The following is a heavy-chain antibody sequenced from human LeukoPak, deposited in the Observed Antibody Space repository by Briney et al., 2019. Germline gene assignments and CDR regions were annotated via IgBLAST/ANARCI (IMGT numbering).Heavy chain of an antibody. J-gene: IGHJ4*02. D-gene: IGHD3-10*01. CDR3: ARDRATITMVRGVYPSGY. CDR1: GYTFTGYY. CDR2: INPNSGGT. Sequence: ASVKVSCKASGYTFTGYYMHWVRQAPGQGLEWMGRINPNSGGTNYAQKFQGRVTMTRDTYISAASMELSRLRSDDTAVYYCARDRATITMVRGVYPSGYWGQGTLVTVSS. V-gene: IGHV1-2*06.